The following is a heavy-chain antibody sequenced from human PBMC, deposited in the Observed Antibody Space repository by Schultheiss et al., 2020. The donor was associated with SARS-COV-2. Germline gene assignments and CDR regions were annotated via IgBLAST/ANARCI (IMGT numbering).Heavy chain of an antibody. CDR3: ARGRHQSDWFDP. J-gene: IGHJ5*02. CDR1: GGSISSYY. CDR2: IYYSGST. Sequence: SETLSLTCTVSGGSISSYYWSWIRQPPGKGLEWIGYIYYSGSTYYNPSLKSRVTISVDTSKNQFSLKLSSVTAADTAVYYCARGRHQSDWFDPWGQGTLVTVS. V-gene: IGHV4-59*12. D-gene: IGHD2-2*01.